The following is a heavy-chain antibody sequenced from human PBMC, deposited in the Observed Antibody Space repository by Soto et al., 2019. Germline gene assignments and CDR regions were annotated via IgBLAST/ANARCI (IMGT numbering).Heavy chain of an antibody. J-gene: IGHJ3*02. D-gene: IGHD6-13*01. CDR1: GFTFGSYA. CDR3: ADDRDTSSWTGAAVI. V-gene: IGHV3-23*01. CDR2: VSGSGHVT. Sequence: EVQLLESGGGLVQPEGSLRLSCAASGFTFGSYAMNWVRQAPGKGLEWVSAVSGSGHVTYYAVSVNGRFTVSRDNSKNTLSLLMNNLRAEDSAVYYCADDRDTSSWTGAAVIGGQGTMVIVCS.